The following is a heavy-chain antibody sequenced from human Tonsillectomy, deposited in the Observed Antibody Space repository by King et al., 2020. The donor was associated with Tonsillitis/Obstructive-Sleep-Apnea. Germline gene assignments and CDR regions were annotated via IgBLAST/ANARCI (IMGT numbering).Heavy chain of an antibody. D-gene: IGHD2-21*02. V-gene: IGHV3-53*01. CDR2: IYSGGST. Sequence: VQLVESGGGLIQPGGSLRLSCAASGFTVSSNYMSWVRQAPGKGLEWVSVIYSGGSTYYADSVKGRFTISRDNSKNTLYLQMNSLRAEDTAVYYCARDGGYCGGDCYLYWGQGPLVTVSS. CDR3: ARDGGYCGGDCYLY. J-gene: IGHJ4*02. CDR1: GFTVSSNY.